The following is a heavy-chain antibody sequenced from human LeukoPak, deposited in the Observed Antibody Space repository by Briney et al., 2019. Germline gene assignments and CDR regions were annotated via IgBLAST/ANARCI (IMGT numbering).Heavy chain of an antibody. D-gene: IGHD1/OR15-1a*01. CDR1: GGSVSSGSYY. CDR2: IYYSGST. Sequence: ASETLSLTCTVSGGSVSSGSYYWSWIRQPPGKGLEWIGYIYYSGSTNYNPSLKSRVTISVDTSKNQFSLKLSSVTAADTAVYYCARKTSRGFDPWGQGTLVTVSS. CDR3: ARKTSRGFDP. V-gene: IGHV4-61*01. J-gene: IGHJ5*02.